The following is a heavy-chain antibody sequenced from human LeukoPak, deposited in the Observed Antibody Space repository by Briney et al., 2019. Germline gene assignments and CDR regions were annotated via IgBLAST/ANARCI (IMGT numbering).Heavy chain of an antibody. J-gene: IGHJ3*02. CDR1: GFTFGDYA. CDR2: IRSKAYGGTT. V-gene: IGHV3-49*03. D-gene: IGHD4-17*01. CDR3: TRDRPRYDYGDYRDTFDI. Sequence: GGSLRLXCSASGFTFGDYAMNWFRQAPGKGLECVGLIRSKAYGGTTEYAASVKGRFTISRDDSKSIAYLQMNSLKIEDTGLYYCTRDRPRYDYGDYRDTFDIWGQGTMVTVSS.